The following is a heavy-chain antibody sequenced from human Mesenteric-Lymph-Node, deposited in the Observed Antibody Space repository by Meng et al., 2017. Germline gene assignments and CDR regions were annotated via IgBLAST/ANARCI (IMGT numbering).Heavy chain of an antibody. J-gene: IGHJ5*02. CDR2: ISAYNGNT. CDR3: ARGRGYDSLHP. CDR1: GYTFTGYG. V-gene: IGHV1-18*01. Sequence: GQVGRVGAEVKKPGSSVKVSCKASGYTFTGYGISWVRQAPGQGLEWMGWISAYNGNTNYAQKLQGRVTMTTDTSTSTAYMELRSLRSDDTAVYYCARGRGYDSLHPWGQGTLVTSPQ. D-gene: IGHD3-22*01.